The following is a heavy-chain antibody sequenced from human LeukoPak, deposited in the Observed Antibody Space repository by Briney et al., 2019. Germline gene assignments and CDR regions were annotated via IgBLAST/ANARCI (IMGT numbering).Heavy chain of an antibody. J-gene: IGHJ3*02. D-gene: IGHD6-19*01. CDR2: IYYSGST. V-gene: IGHV4-59*01. CDR3: ARESIAVAGTIDAFDI. Sequence: SETLSLTCTVSGGSISSYYWSWLRQPPGKGLEWIGYIYYSGSTNYNPSLKSRVTISVDTSKNQFSLKLSSVTAADTAVYYCARESIAVAGTIDAFDIWGQGTMVTVSS. CDR1: GGSISSYY.